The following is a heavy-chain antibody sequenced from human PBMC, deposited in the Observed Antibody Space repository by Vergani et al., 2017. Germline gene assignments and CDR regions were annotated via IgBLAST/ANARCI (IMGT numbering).Heavy chain of an antibody. D-gene: IGHD6-19*01. CDR3: ARESDRQWPPYYGMDV. Sequence: VQLLESGGGLVQPGGSLRLSCAASGFTFSSYAMHWVRQAPGKGLEWVAVISYDGSNKYYADSVKGRFTISRDNSKNTLYLQMNSLRAEDTAVYYCARESDRQWPPYYGMDVWGQGTTVTVSS. CDR2: ISYDGSNK. V-gene: IGHV3-30-3*01. J-gene: IGHJ6*02. CDR1: GFTFSSYA.